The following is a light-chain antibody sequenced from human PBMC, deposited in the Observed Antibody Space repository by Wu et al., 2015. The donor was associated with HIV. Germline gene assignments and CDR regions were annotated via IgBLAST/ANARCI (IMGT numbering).Light chain of an antibody. J-gene: IGKJ4*01. CDR3: QQLNSYPLT. CDR2: AAS. Sequence: DIQLTQSPSFLSASVGDRVTITCRASQAISSYLAWYQKNPGKAPKLLIYAASTLQGGVPSRFSGSGSGTEFTLTISSLQPEDFATFYCQQLNSYPLTFGGGTKVEIK. CDR1: QAISSY. V-gene: IGKV1-9*01.